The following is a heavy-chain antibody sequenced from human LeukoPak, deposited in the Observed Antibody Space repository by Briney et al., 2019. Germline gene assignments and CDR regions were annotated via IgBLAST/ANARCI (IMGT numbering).Heavy chain of an antibody. CDR3: ARGRVRGVMFY. J-gene: IGHJ4*02. D-gene: IGHD3-10*01. CDR1: GYSISSGYY. V-gene: IGHV4-38-2*02. CDR2: IYHSGRT. Sequence: SETLSLTCTVSGYSISSGYYWGWIRQPPGKGLEWIGSIYHSGRTYYNPSLKSRVTISVDTSKNQFSLKLSSVTAADTAVYYCARGRVRGVMFYWGQGTLVTVSS.